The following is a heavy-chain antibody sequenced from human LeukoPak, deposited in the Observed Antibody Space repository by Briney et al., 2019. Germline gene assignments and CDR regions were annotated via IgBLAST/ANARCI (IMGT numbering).Heavy chain of an antibody. Sequence: SETLSLTCTVSGGSISSYYWSCIRQPPGKGPEWIGYINYSGSTNYNPSLKSRVTISVDSSKNQCSLKLSSVTAADTAVYYCARHGTVTHRFDYWGQGTLVTVSS. CDR3: ARHGTVTHRFDY. D-gene: IGHD4-17*01. J-gene: IGHJ4*02. CDR2: INYSGST. CDR1: GGSISSYY. V-gene: IGHV4-59*08.